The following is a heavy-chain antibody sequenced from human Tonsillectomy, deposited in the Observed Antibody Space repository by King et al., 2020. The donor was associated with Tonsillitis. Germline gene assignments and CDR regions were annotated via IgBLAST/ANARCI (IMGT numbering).Heavy chain of an antibody. D-gene: IGHD2-15*01. CDR2: ISWNSGSI. J-gene: IGHJ4*02. Sequence: VQLVESGGGLVQPGRSLRLSCAASGFTFDDYAMHWVRQAPGKGLEWVSGISWNSGSIGYADSVKGRFTISRDNAKNSLYLKMNSLRAEDTALYYCAKGGVVVVAASLDYWGQGTLVTVSS. CDR3: AKGGVVVVAASLDY. V-gene: IGHV3-9*01. CDR1: GFTFDDYA.